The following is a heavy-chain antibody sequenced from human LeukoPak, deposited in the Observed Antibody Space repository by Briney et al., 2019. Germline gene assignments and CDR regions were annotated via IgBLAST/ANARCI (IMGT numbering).Heavy chain of an antibody. J-gene: IGHJ5*02. Sequence: SETLSLTCNVSGGSLSSYYWSWIRQPPGKGLEWIGYIYYSGSTNYNPSLKSRVTISVDTSKNQFSLKLSSVTAADTAVYYCARLVVPAAMGWFDPWGQGTLVTVSS. D-gene: IGHD2-2*01. V-gene: IGHV4-59*01. CDR2: IYYSGST. CDR1: GGSLSSYY. CDR3: ARLVVPAAMGWFDP.